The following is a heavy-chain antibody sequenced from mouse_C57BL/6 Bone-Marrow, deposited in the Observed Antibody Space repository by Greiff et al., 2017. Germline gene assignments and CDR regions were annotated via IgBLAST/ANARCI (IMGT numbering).Heavy chain of an antibody. V-gene: IGHV1-55*01. CDR2: IYPGSGST. Sequence: QVHVKQPGAELVKPGASVKMSCKASGYTFTSYWITWVKQRPGQGLEWIGDIYPGSGSTNYNEKFKSKATLTVDTSSSTAYMQLSSLTSEDSAVYYCARGYLHYWGQGTTLTVSS. J-gene: IGHJ2*01. CDR3: ARGYLHY. CDR1: GYTFTSYW. D-gene: IGHD2-14*01.